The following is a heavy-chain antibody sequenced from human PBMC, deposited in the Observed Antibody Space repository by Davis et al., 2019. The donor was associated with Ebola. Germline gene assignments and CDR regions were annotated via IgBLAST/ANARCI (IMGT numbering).Heavy chain of an antibody. CDR3: AKVLYDYDSSGYYWDYYNYGMDV. D-gene: IGHD3-22*01. V-gene: IGHV3-23*01. Sequence: GESLKISCAASGFTFSSHTMSCVRQAPGKGLALVSPITGTGGDTSYADSVKGRFTISRDNSKSTLYLHMNSLRAEDTAIYYCAKVLYDYDSSGYYWDYYNYGMDVWGKGTTVT. CDR2: ITGTGGDT. J-gene: IGHJ6*04. CDR1: GFTFSSHT.